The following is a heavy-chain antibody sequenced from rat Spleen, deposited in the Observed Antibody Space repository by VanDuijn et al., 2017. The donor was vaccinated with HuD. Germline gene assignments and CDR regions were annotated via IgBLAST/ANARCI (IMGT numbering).Heavy chain of an antibody. D-gene: IGHD1-9*01. Sequence: EVQLVESGGGLVQPGRSLKLSCSASGFTVSDFTMAWVRQAPKKGLEWVAAIVDDGSNTFYRDSVKGRFTISRDNAKSTLYLQVDSLRSEDTAIYYCARPTTGIPFNYWGQGVMVTVSS. CDR3: ARPTTGIPFNY. V-gene: IGHV5-17*01. J-gene: IGHJ2*01. CDR2: IVDDGSNT. CDR1: GFTVSDFT.